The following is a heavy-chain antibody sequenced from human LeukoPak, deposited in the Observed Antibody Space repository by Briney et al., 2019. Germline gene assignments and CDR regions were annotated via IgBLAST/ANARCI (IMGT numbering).Heavy chain of an antibody. D-gene: IGHD2-15*01. CDR2: INPNSGGT. CDR3: AREGRGWAFDI. J-gene: IGHJ3*02. CDR1: RYTFTGYY. V-gene: IGHV1-2*02. Sequence: AASVKVSCKASRYTFTGYYIHWVRQAAGQGLEWMGWINPNSGGTNYAQKFQGRVTMTRDTSISTAYMELSRLRSDDTAVYYCAREGRGWAFDIWGQGTMVSVSS.